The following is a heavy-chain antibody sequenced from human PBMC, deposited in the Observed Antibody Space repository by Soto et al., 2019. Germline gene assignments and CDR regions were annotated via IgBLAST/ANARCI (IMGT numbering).Heavy chain of an antibody. Sequence: SQTLSLTCAISGDSVSSNSAAWNWIRQSPSRGLEWLGRTYYRSKWYNDYEVSVKSRITINPDTSKNQFSLKLNSVTPADTDVYYCARQIFGVVTHYDYWGQGTLVTVSS. D-gene: IGHD3-3*01. CDR2: TYYRSKWYN. CDR3: ARQIFGVVTHYDY. V-gene: IGHV6-1*01. J-gene: IGHJ4*02. CDR1: GDSVSSNSAA.